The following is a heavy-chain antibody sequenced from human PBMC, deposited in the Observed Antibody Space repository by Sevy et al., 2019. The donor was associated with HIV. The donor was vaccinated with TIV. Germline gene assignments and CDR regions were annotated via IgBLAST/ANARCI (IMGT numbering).Heavy chain of an antibody. CDR2: ISGSGGST. CDR3: AKDDTLVVLITPHYYGMDV. CDR1: GFTFSSYA. J-gene: IGHJ6*02. Sequence: RGSLRLSCAASGFTFSSYAMSWVRQAPGKGLERVSAISGSGGSTYYADSVKGRFTISRDNSKNTLYLQMNSLRAEDTAVYYCAKDDTLVVLITPHYYGMDVWGQGTTVIVSS. V-gene: IGHV3-23*01. D-gene: IGHD3-22*01.